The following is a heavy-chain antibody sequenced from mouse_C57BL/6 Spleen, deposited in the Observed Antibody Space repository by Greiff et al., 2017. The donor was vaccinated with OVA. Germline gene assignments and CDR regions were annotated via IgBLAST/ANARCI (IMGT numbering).Heavy chain of an antibody. D-gene: IGHD1-1*01. CDR1: GYTFTDYY. Sequence: VQLQQSGPELVKPGASVKISCKASGYTFTDYYMNWVKQSHGKSLEWIGDINPNNGGTSYNQKFKGKATLTVDKSSSTAYMEFRSLTSEDSAVYYCARSITTVAHYYAMDDWGQGTSVTVSS. CDR2: INPNNGGT. J-gene: IGHJ4*01. V-gene: IGHV1-26*01. CDR3: ARSITTVAHYYAMDD.